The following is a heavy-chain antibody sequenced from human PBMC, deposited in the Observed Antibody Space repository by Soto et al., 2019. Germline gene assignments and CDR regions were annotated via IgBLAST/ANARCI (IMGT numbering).Heavy chain of an antibody. CDR3: ARKDKSGYFNWFDP. J-gene: IGHJ5*02. V-gene: IGHV5-51*01. Sequence: GESLKISCRTSGYRFTSYWIAWVRQMPGKGLEWMGIIFPSDSDTRYSPSFQGQVTISADRSTSTVFLQWASLRASDTAVYFCARKDKSGYFNWFDPWGQGTLVTVSS. CDR1: GYRFTSYW. CDR2: IFPSDSDT. D-gene: IGHD3-22*01.